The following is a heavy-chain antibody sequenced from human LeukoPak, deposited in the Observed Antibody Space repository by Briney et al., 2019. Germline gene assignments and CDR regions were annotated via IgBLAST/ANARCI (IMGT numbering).Heavy chain of an antibody. V-gene: IGHV3-30*02. J-gene: IGHJ4*02. CDR2: IRYDGSNK. CDR1: GFTFSSYG. D-gene: IGHD2-2*02. CDR3: ARDRSKWVPAAILRFDY. Sequence: GGSLRLSCAASGFTFSSYGMHWVRQAPGKGLEWVAFIRYDGSNKYYADSVKGRFTISRDNSKNTLYLQMNSLRAEDTAVYYCARDRSKWVPAAILRFDYWGQGTLVTVSS.